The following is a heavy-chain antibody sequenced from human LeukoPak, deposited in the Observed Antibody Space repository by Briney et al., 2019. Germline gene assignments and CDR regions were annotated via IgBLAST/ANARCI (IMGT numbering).Heavy chain of an antibody. J-gene: IGHJ6*03. Sequence: PSETLSLTCAVYGGSFSGYYWSWIRQPPGKGLEWIGEINHSGSTNYNPSLKSRVTISVDTSKNQFSLKLSSVTAADTAVYYCARQAGYDSSGYYYGPYTMDVWGKGTTVTISS. CDR3: ARQAGYDSSGYYYGPYTMDV. V-gene: IGHV4-34*01. CDR2: INHSGST. D-gene: IGHD3-22*01. CDR1: GGSFSGYY.